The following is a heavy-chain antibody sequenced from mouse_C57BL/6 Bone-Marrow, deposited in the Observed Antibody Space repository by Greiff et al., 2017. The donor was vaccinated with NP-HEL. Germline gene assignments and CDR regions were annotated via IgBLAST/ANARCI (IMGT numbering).Heavy chain of an antibody. CDR2: IYPRSGNT. D-gene: IGHD1-1*01. CDR3: ARYYYGSSFYWYFDV. V-gene: IGHV1-81*01. Sequence: SGAELARPGASVKLSCKASGYTFTSYGISWVKQRTGQGLEWIGEIYPRSGNTYYNEKFKGKATLTADKSSSTAYMELRSLTSEDSAVYFCARYYYGSSFYWYFDVWGTGTTVTVSS. J-gene: IGHJ1*03. CDR1: GYTFTSYG.